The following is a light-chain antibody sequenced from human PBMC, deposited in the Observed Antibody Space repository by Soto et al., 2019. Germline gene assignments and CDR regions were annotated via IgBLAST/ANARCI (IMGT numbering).Light chain of an antibody. J-gene: IGKJ2*01. Sequence: EIVLTQSPGTLSLSPGDRATLSCRASQSVSSNYLAWYQQKPGQAPRLLIYGASRGAAGIPDWFSGSGSGTDFTLTISRLEPEDFAVYCCQQYGRSPMFTFGQGTKLEVK. CDR3: QQYGRSPMFT. V-gene: IGKV3-20*01. CDR1: QSVSSNY. CDR2: GAS.